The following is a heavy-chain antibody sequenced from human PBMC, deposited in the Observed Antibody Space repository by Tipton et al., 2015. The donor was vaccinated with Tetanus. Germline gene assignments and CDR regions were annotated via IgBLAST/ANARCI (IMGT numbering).Heavy chain of an antibody. Sequence: TLSLTCTFSGFSLRTTGMRVTWIRQPPGKQLEWIGWIYYSGSTKYNPSLKSRVTMSVDTSKNQFSLKLRSVTAADTAVYYCARGGSSVGPWGQGTQVSVSS. V-gene: IGHV4-61*08. D-gene: IGHD3-10*01. CDR1: GFSLRTTGMR. J-gene: IGHJ5*02. CDR3: ARGGSSVGP. CDR2: IYYSGST.